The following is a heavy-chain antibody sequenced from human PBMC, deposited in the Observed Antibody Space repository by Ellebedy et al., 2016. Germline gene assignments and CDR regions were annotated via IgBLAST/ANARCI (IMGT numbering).Heavy chain of an antibody. V-gene: IGHV4-4*02. CDR2: IYHSGNT. D-gene: IGHD2-21*02. J-gene: IGHJ4*02. CDR1: GGSISNNNW. CDR3: VSQGVTTIPYFDY. Sequence: SETLSLTCAVSGGSISNNNWWNWVRPPPGKGLEWIGEIYHSGNTNYNPSLKSRVTMSVDKSKNQLSLKLSSVTAADTAVYYCVSQGVTTIPYFDYWGQGALVTVSS.